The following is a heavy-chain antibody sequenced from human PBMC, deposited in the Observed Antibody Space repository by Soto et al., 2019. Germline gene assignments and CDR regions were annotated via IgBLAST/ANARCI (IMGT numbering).Heavy chain of an antibody. D-gene: IGHD4-4*01. CDR2: VFYTGST. Sequence: QVQLQESGPGLVKPSETLSLTCTVSGGSITNYYWSWIRHPPGKGLEWIGYVFYTGSTKYNPSLKSRSTISIDTSKNQFSLKVRSATAADTALYYCARGGGPTGGIDYWGPGTLVTVSS. CDR3: ARGGGPTGGIDY. J-gene: IGHJ4*02. V-gene: IGHV4-59*01. CDR1: GGSITNYY.